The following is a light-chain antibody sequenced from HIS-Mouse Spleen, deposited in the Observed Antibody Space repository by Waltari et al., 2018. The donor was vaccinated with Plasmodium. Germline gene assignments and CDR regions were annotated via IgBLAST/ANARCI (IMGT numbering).Light chain of an antibody. J-gene: IGLJ3*02. V-gene: IGLV3-9*01. CDR3: QVWDSSTV. Sequence: SYELTQPLSVSVALGQTAKITCGGNTIGSKHVHWYQQKPGQAHVLVIYRDSNRPSGIPERFSGSNSGNTATLTISRAQAGDEADYYCQVWDSSTVFGGGTKLTVL. CDR2: RDS. CDR1: TIGSKH.